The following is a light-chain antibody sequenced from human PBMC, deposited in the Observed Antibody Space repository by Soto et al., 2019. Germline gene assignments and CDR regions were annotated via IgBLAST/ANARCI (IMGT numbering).Light chain of an antibody. Sequence: AIQMTQSPSSLSASVGDRVTISCRASQAIRNDLGWYQQKPGKAPNLLIYGASSLESGVPSRFSGSGSGTDFTLTNSRLQPEDFATYYCLQDNNYPWTFGQGTKVEI. V-gene: IGKV1-6*01. CDR3: LQDNNYPWT. J-gene: IGKJ1*01. CDR2: GAS. CDR1: QAIRND.